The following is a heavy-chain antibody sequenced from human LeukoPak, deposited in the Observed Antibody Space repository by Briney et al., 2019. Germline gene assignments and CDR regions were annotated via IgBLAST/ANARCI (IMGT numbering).Heavy chain of an antibody. CDR3: ARDGGGVSSWVSH. D-gene: IGHD2-8*02. V-gene: IGHV5-10-1*01. CDR2: IDPGDSFT. CDR1: GSSFSSYW. J-gene: IGHJ4*02. Sequence: GESLKISCKGSGSSFSSYWISWVRQMPGKGLEWRGRIDPGDSFTKYRPSLEGRVTISADKSLSTVYLQWSSLKASDTAIYYCARDGGGVSSWVSHWGQGTLVTVSS.